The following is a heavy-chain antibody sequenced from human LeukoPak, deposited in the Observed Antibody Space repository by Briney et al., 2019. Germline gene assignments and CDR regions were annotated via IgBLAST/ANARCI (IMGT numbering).Heavy chain of an antibody. CDR2: VYTSGST. Sequence: PSETLSLTCTASGDSISSYYRSWIRQPAGKGLEWIGRVYTSGSTNYNPSLKSRVTMSIDTSTNKFSLKLTSVTAADTAVYYCARAEGSSWYTWYFDLWGRGTLVTVSS. V-gene: IGHV4-4*07. J-gene: IGHJ2*01. D-gene: IGHD6-13*01. CDR1: GDSISSYY. CDR3: ARAEGSSWYTWYFDL.